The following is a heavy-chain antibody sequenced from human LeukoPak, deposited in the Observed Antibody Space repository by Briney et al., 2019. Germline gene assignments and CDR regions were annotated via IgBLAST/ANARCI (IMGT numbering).Heavy chain of an antibody. J-gene: IGHJ4*02. Sequence: GGSLRLSCAASGFTFSSYSMTWVRQAPGKGLEWVSSISSSSSYIYYADSVKGRFTISRDNAKNSLYLQMNSLRAEDTAVYYCARGLWFGELLSGYFDYWGQGTLVTVSS. V-gene: IGHV3-21*01. CDR2: ISSSSSYI. CDR3: ARGLWFGELLSGYFDY. D-gene: IGHD3-10*01. CDR1: GFTFSSYS.